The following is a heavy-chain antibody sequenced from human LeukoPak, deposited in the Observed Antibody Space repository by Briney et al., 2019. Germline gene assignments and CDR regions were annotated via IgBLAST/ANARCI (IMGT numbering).Heavy chain of an antibody. CDR2: IKQDGSEK. CDR3: ARRGDFWSGYHDAFDI. D-gene: IGHD3-3*01. Sequence: GGSLRLSCAASGFTFSSYWMSWVRQAPGKGLEWVANIKQDGSEKYYVDSVKGRFTISRDNAKNSLYLQMNSLRAEDTAVYYCARRGDFWSGYHDAFDIWGQGTMVTVSS. J-gene: IGHJ3*02. CDR1: GFTFSSYW. V-gene: IGHV3-7*01.